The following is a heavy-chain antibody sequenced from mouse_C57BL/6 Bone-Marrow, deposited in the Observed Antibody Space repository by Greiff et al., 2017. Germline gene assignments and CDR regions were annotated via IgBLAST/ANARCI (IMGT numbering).Heavy chain of an antibody. CDR2: FSSGSSTI. CDR1: GFTFSDYG. CDR3: AREATLD. Sequence: EVQLVESGGGLVKPGGSLKLSCAASGFTFSDYGMHWVRQAPEKGLEWVAYFSSGSSTIYYADTVKGRFTISRDNAMNTLCLQMDSLRSENTAMDYCAREATLDWGQGTTLTVSS. D-gene: IGHD3-2*02. J-gene: IGHJ2*01. V-gene: IGHV5-17*01.